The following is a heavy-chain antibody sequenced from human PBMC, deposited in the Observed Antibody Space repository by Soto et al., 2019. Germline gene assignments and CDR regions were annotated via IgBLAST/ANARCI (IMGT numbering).Heavy chain of an antibody. CDR3: ARHRRENGTYAQPLDY. V-gene: IGHV4-39*01. Sequence: SETLSLTCTVSGGSIGSSSYYWGWVRQPPGKGLEWIGAISYGGSTYHNPSLRSRVTISVDKSKSQFSLELTSVTAADTAVYYCARHRRENGTYAQPLDYWGQGTLVTVSS. CDR1: GGSIGSSSYY. D-gene: IGHD1-1*01. J-gene: IGHJ4*02. CDR2: ISYGGST.